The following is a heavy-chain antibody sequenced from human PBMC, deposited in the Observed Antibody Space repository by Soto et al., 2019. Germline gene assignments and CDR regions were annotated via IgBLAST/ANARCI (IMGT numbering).Heavy chain of an antibody. CDR1: GGSISSGDYY. D-gene: IGHD3-22*01. J-gene: IGHJ3*02. Sequence: QVQLQESGPGLVKPSQTLSLTCTVSGGSISSGDYYWSWIRQPPGKGLEWIGYIYYSGSTYYNPSRKSRVTISVDTSKNQFSLKLSSVTAADTAVYYCARVHYYDSYEGSDAFDIWGQGTMVTVSS. CDR2: IYYSGST. CDR3: ARVHYYDSYEGSDAFDI. V-gene: IGHV4-30-4*01.